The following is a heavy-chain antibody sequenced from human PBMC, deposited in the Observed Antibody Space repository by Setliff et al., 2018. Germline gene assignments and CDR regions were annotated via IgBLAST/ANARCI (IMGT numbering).Heavy chain of an antibody. V-gene: IGHV4-34*01. CDR1: GGSFSGYY. J-gene: IGHJ4*02. Sequence: SETLSLTCAVYGGSFSGYYWSWLRQPPGKGLEWIGEINHSGSTNYNPSLKSRVTISVDTSKNQFSLKLSSVTAADTAVYYCARDFGSHFFDCWGQGTLVTVSS. D-gene: IGHD3-16*01. CDR3: ARDFGSHFFDC. CDR2: INHSGST.